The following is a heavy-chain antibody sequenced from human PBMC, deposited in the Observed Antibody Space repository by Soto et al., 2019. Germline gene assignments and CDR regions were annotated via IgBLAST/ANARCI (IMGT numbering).Heavy chain of an antibody. CDR3: AREEYYYGSGAFFDY. V-gene: IGHV1-69*08. D-gene: IGHD3-10*01. Sequence: QVQLVQSGAEVKKPGSSVKVSCKASGGTFSSYTISWVRQSPGQGLEWMGRIIPILGIANYAQKFQGRVTITADTPTSTAYMELSSLRSEDTAVYYCAREEYYYGSGAFFDYWGQGTLVTVSS. CDR2: IIPILGIA. J-gene: IGHJ4*02. CDR1: GGTFSSYT.